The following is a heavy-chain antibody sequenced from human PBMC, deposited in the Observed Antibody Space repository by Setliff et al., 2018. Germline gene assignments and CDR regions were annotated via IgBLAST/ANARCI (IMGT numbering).Heavy chain of an antibody. CDR1: GGSISSGGYY. CDR2: INHSGGT. CDR3: ARGKIRITMIVVPTGGAFDI. J-gene: IGHJ3*02. V-gene: IGHV4-39*07. Sequence: SETLSLTCTVSGGSISSGGYYWSWIRQPPGKGLEWIGEINHSGGTNSNPSLKSRVTISVDTSKNPFSLKRSSVTAADTAVYYCARGKIRITMIVVPTGGAFDIWGQGTMVTVSS. D-gene: IGHD3-22*01.